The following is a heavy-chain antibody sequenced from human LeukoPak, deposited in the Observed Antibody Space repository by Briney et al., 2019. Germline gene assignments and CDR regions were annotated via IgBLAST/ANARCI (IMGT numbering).Heavy chain of an antibody. D-gene: IGHD6-13*01. V-gene: IGHV1-2*02. CDR2: INPNSGGT. J-gene: IGHJ4*02. CDR3: ARARAVASSWFDY. CDR1: GYTFTGYY. Sequence: GASVKVSCKASGYTFTGYYMHWVRQAPGQGLEWMGWINPNSGGTNYAQKFQGRVTMTRDTSISTAYMELSRLRSDDTAVYYCARARAVASSWFDYWGQGTLVTVSS.